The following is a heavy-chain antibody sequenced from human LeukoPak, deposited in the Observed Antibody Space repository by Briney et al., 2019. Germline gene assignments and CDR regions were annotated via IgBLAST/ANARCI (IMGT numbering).Heavy chain of an antibody. Sequence: ASVKVSCKASGYTFTTYYIHWVRQAPGQGLEWMGVINPSGGSTSSAQKFQGRVTLTRDTSTSTVYMELSSLRSEDTAVYYCAREGGSGSYSKGIYYYYYYMDVWGKGTTVTISS. CDR1: GYTFTTYY. V-gene: IGHV1-46*01. D-gene: IGHD3-10*01. CDR2: INPSGGST. CDR3: AREGGSGSYSKGIYYYYYYMDV. J-gene: IGHJ6*03.